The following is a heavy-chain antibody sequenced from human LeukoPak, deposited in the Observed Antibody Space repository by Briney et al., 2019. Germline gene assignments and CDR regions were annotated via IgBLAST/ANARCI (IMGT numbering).Heavy chain of an antibody. J-gene: IGHJ6*02. CDR2: MNPNSGNT. Sequence: ASVKVSCKASGYTFTSYDINWVRQATGQGLEWMGWMNPNSGNTGYAQKFQGRVTMTRNTSISTAYMELSSLRSEDTAVYYCARGLNVGTFSSSWLAPSIGMDVWGQGTTVTVSS. D-gene: IGHD6-13*01. CDR3: ARGLNVGTFSSSWLAPSIGMDV. V-gene: IGHV1-8*01. CDR1: GYTFTSYD.